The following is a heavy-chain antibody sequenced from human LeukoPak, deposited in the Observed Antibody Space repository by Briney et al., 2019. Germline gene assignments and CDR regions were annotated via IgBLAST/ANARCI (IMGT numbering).Heavy chain of an antibody. V-gene: IGHV1-2*02. D-gene: IGHD4-11*01. CDR2: INPNSGET. Sequence: GASVKVSCKTSGYTFTDYYIHWVRQAPGQGLEWMGWINPNSGETSSAQKFQGRVTMTGDTSISTAYMELNRVTSDDTAVYYCARDRDYSNTERGFDYWGQGTLVTVSS. J-gene: IGHJ4*02. CDR3: ARDRDYSNTERGFDY. CDR1: GYTFTDYY.